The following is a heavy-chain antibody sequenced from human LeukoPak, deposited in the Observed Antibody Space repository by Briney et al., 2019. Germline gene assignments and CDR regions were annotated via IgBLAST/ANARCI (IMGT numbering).Heavy chain of an antibody. J-gene: IGHJ5*02. CDR1: GGSISSSSYY. D-gene: IGHD5-18*01. CDR2: IYYSGST. CDR3: AREPPMSLYSYDSPDGFDP. V-gene: IGHV4-39*07. Sequence: SETLSLTCTVSGGSISSSSYYWGWIRQPPGKGLEWIGSIYYSGSTYYNPSLKSRVTISVDTSKNQFSLKLSSVTAADTAVYYCAREPPMSLYSYDSPDGFDPWGQGTLVTVSS.